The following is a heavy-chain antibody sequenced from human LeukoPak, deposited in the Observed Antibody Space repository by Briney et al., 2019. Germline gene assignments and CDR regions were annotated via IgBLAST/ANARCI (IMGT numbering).Heavy chain of an antibody. V-gene: IGHV3-23*01. CDR1: GFTFSNYA. Sequence: GGSLRLSCAASGFTFSNYAMSWVRQAPGKGRECVSAISGSGDSTFYADSVKGRFTISRDSSMETLYLQMNSLRAEDTATYFCAKRLSFGVAIGDFDYWGQGTLITVSS. D-gene: IGHD3-3*01. CDR2: ISGSGDST. CDR3: AKRLSFGVAIGDFDY. J-gene: IGHJ4*02.